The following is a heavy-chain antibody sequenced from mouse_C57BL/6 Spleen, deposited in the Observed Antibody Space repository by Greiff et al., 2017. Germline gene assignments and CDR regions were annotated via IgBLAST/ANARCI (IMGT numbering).Heavy chain of an antibody. D-gene: IGHD1-1*01. J-gene: IGHJ3*01. CDR2: INPSSGYT. Sequence: QVQLQQSGAELARPGASVKMSCKASGYTFTSYTMHWVKQRPGQGLEWIGYINPSSGYTKYNQKFKDKATLTADKSSSTAYMQLSSLTSEDSAVYYCALYGRSSWFAYWGQGTLVAVSA. V-gene: IGHV1-4*01. CDR1: GYTFTSYT. CDR3: ALYGRSSWFAY.